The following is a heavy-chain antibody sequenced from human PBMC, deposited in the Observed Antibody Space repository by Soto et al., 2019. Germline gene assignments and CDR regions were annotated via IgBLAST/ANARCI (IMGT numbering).Heavy chain of an antibody. J-gene: IGHJ4*02. D-gene: IGHD3-9*01. CDR2: VNPNSGDT. Sequence: QVQLVQSGAEVKKPGASVKVSCKASGYTFSSYDITWVRQAAGQGLEWMGWVNPNSGDTDYAQKFPGRVTMTRDTSIRTAYMELSSLRSEDSAVYYSARKGFLDRFLDFWGQGTLVTVSS. CDR3: ARKGFLDRFLDF. CDR1: GYTFSSYD. V-gene: IGHV1-8*01.